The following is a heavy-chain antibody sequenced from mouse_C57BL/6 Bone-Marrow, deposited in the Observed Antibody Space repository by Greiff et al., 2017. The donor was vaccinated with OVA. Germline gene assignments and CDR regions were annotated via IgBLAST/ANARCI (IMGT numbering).Heavy chain of an antibody. J-gene: IGHJ3*01. D-gene: IGHD2-3*01. V-gene: IGHV1-76*01. CDR3: ATGAGYSPFAY. CDR1: GYTFTDYY. CDR2: IYPGSGNT. Sequence: VQLQQSGAELVRPGASVKLSCKASGYTFTDYYINWVKQRPGQGLEWIARIYPGSGNTYYNEKFKGKATLTAEKSSSTAYMQLSSLTSEDSAVYFCATGAGYSPFAYWGQGTLVTVSA.